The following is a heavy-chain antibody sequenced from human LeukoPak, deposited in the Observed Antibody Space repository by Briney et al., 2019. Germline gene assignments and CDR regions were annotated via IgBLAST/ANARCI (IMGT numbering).Heavy chain of an antibody. CDR1: GGSISSSSYY. V-gene: IGHV4-39*07. J-gene: IGHJ5*02. CDR2: IYYSGST. CDR3: ARDGPTYYDFWSGSPPPMFDP. D-gene: IGHD3-3*01. Sequence: SETLSLTCTVSGGSISSSSYYWGWIRQPPGKWLEWIGSIYYSGSTYYNPSLKSRVTISVDTSKNQFSLKLSSVTAADTAVYYCARDGPTYYDFWSGSPPPMFDPWGQGTLVTVSS.